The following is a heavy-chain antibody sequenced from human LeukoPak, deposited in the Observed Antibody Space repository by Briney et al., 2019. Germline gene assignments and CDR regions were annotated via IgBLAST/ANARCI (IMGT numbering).Heavy chain of an antibody. J-gene: IGHJ3*02. CDR2: IYHSGST. D-gene: IGHD1-26*01. CDR3: ARDKFPLVGATGDDAFDI. V-gene: IGHV4-38-2*02. CDR1: GYSISSGYY. Sequence: MSSETLSLTCTVSGYSISSGYYWGWIRQPPGKGLEWIGSIYHSGSTYYNPSLKSRVTISVDKSKNQFSLKLSSVTAAGTAVYYCARDKFPLVGATGDDAFDIWGQGTMVAVSS.